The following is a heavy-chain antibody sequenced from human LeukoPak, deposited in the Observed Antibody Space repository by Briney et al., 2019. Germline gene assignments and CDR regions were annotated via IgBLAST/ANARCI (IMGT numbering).Heavy chain of an antibody. J-gene: IGHJ4*02. CDR1: GYTFSDYY. CDR3: ARQSEPKGDY. CDR2: INPNSGVT. V-gene: IGHV1-2*06. Sequence: ASVKVSSKVSGYTFSDYYIHWVRQAPGQGLEWMGRINPNSGVTNYAKNFQGRVTITRDTSISTASMELSSLRSDDTAVYYCARQSEPKGDYWGQGTLVTVSS.